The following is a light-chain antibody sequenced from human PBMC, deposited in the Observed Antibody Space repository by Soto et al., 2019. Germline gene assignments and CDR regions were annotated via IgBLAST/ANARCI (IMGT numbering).Light chain of an antibody. Sequence: EIVLTQSPATLSLSPGQRATLSCRASQSVSNYLAWYQQKPGQAPRLLIYEASDRATGIPARFSGSGSGTDFTLTISRLEPEDFAVYYCQQRSNRPPYTFGQVTKLEIK. CDR1: QSVSNY. CDR3: QQRSNRPPYT. J-gene: IGKJ2*01. V-gene: IGKV3-11*01. CDR2: EAS.